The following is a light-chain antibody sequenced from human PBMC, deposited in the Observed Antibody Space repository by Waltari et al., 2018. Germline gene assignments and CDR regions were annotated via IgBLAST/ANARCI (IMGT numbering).Light chain of an antibody. CDR2: DIS. V-gene: IGLV2-11*01. CDR1: SVGDYNF. CDR3: CSHAGSHTNLI. J-gene: IGLJ2*01. Sequence: QSALTQPRSVSGSPGQSVTISCTGTSVGDYNFVSWYQQLPGKVTKLLIYDISKWPSGVPNRFSGSKSGNTASLTISGLKADDEADYYCCSHAGSHTNLIFGGGTRLTVL.